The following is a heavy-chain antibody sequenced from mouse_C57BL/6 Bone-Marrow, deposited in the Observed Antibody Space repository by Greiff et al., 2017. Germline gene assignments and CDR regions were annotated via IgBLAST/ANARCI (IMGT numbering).Heavy chain of an antibody. CDR1: GYTFTSYG. Sequence: QVQLQQSGAELARPGASVKLSCKASGYTFTSYGISWVKQRTGQGLEWIGEIYPRSGNTYYNEKFKGKATLTADTSSSTAYMEVCSRTYEDSAVFVCAKLRRYAYWGQGTLVTVSA. CDR2: IYPRSGNT. D-gene: IGHD2-4*01. J-gene: IGHJ3*01. V-gene: IGHV1-81*01. CDR3: AKLRRYAY.